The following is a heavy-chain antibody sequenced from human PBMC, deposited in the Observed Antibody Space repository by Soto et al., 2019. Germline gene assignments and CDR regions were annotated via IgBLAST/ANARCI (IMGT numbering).Heavy chain of an antibody. Sequence: QVQLVESGGDVVQPGRSLRLSCEASGFIFNNYGMHWVRQAPGKGLEWVAHISYDGSNEHYVDSVKGRFTISRDKSKNTLYLQMNSLRAEDTAVYYCAKDRGWLAERYYYGMDVWGQGTTVTVSS. CDR3: AKDRGWLAERYYYGMDV. CDR2: ISYDGSNE. D-gene: IGHD6-19*01. CDR1: GFIFNNYG. J-gene: IGHJ6*02. V-gene: IGHV3-30*18.